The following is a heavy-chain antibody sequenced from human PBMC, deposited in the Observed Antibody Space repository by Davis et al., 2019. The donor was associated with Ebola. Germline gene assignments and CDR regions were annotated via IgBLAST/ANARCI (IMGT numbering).Heavy chain of an antibody. CDR1: GGSISSDGSY. Sequence: LRLSCTVSGGSISSDGSYWSWIRQHPGTGLEWIGYIFNSGITKYNPSVKSRVSMSLDTSKNQFSLKLTSVTAADTAVYYCARSAPGWFDPWGQGTLVTVSS. V-gene: IGHV4-31*03. J-gene: IGHJ5*02. D-gene: IGHD1-14*01. CDR3: ARSAPGWFDP. CDR2: IFNSGIT.